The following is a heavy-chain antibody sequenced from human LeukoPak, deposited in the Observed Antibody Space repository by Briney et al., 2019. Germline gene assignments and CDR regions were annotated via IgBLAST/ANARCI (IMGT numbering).Heavy chain of an antibody. V-gene: IGHV5-51*01. CDR2: IYPGDSDT. D-gene: IGHD1-26*01. CDR3: ARRTGAAYWYFDL. Sequence: GESLKISCKGSGYSFTTYWIVWVRQMPGKGLEWMGIIYPGDSDTRYTPSFQGQVTISADKSISTAYLQWNSLKASDTAMYYCARRTGAAYWYFDLWGRGTLVTVSS. J-gene: IGHJ2*01. CDR1: GYSFTTYW.